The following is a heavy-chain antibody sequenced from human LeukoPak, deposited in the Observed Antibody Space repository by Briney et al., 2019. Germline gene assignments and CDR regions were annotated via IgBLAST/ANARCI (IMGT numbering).Heavy chain of an antibody. J-gene: IGHJ6*03. V-gene: IGHV4-30-2*01. CDR3: ERGGQDIVVVPAANRDQHHYYMDV. CDR2: IYHSGST. CDR1: GGSISSGGDY. Sequence: PSETLSLTCTVSGGSISSGGDYWSWIRQPPGKGLEWIVYIYHSGSTYYNPSLKSRVTISVDRSKNQFSLKLSSVTAADTAVYYCERGGQDIVVVPAANRDQHHYYMDVWGKGTKLPVSS. D-gene: IGHD2-2*01.